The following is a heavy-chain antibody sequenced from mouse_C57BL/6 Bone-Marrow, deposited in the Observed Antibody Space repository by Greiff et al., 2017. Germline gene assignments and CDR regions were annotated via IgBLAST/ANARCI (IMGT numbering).Heavy chain of an antibody. J-gene: IGHJ1*03. V-gene: IGHV14-4*01. D-gene: IGHD1-1*01. CDR1: GFNIKDDY. CDR2: LDPENGDT. Sequence: VQLQQPGAELVRPGASVKLSCTASGFNIKDDYMHWVKQRPEQGLEWIGWLDPENGDTEYASKFQGKATITADTSSTTAYLQLSSLTSEDAAVYYCTYDYGSSCRCHFDVWGTGTTVTGAS. CDR3: TYDYGSSCRCHFDV.